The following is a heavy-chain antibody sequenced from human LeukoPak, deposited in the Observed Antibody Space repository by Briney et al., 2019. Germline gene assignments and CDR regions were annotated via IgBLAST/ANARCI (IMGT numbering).Heavy chain of an antibody. CDR3: ASSYSSSWPNFDY. J-gene: IGHJ4*02. CDR2: IIPIFGTA. V-gene: IGHV1-69*05. D-gene: IGHD6-13*01. Sequence: SVKVSCKASGGTFSSYAISWVRQAPGQGLEWMGGIIPIFGTANYAQKFQGRVTITTDESTSTAYMELSSLRSEDTAVYYCASSYSSSWPNFDYWGQGTLVTVSP. CDR1: GGTFSSYA.